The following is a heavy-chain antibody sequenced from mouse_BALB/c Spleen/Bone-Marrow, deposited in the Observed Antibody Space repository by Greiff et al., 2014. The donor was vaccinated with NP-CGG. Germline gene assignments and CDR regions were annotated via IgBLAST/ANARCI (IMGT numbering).Heavy chain of an antibody. CDR1: GFNIKDTY. CDR3: ATYYYGSSWGFAY. V-gene: IGHV14-3*02. CDR2: IDPANGNT. D-gene: IGHD1-1*01. J-gene: IGHJ3*01. Sequence: DVQLVESGAELVKPGASVKLSCTASGFNIKDTYMHWVKQRPEQGLEWIGRIDPANGNTKYDPKFQGKATITADTSSNTAYLQRSSLTSEDTAVYYCATYYYGSSWGFAYWGQGTLVTVSA.